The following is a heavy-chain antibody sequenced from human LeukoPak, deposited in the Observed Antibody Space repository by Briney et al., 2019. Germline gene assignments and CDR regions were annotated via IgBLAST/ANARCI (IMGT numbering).Heavy chain of an antibody. CDR3: ARDPKDGGYTDY. V-gene: IGHV3-74*01. CDR2: INSDGSST. CDR1: GFTFSSYW. J-gene: IGHJ4*02. Sequence: PGGSLRLSCAASGFTFSSYWMHWVRQAPGKGLVWVSRINSDGSSTSYADSVKGRFTISRDDAKNTLYLQMNSLRAEDTAVYYCARDPKDGGYTDYWGQGTLVTVSS. D-gene: IGHD4-17*01.